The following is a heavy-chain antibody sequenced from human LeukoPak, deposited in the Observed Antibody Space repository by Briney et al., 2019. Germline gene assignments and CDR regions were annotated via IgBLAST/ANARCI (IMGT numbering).Heavy chain of an antibody. Sequence: VASVKVSCKASGYTFTGYYMHWVRQAPGQGLEWMGWINPNSGGTNYAQKFQGRVTMTRDTSISTAYMELSRLRSDDTAVYYCARDAAMVRGVISAVDYWGQGTLVTVSS. CDR2: INPNSGGT. CDR3: ARDAAMVRGVISAVDY. V-gene: IGHV1-2*02. J-gene: IGHJ4*02. D-gene: IGHD3-10*01. CDR1: GYTFTGYY.